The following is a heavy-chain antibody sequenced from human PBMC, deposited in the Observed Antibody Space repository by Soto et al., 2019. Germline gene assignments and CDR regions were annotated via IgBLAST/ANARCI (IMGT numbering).Heavy chain of an antibody. CDR3: ARAQWRDAFDI. V-gene: IGHV4-59*01. J-gene: IGHJ3*02. CDR2: IYYSGST. Sequence: SETLSLTCTVTGGSIISYYWSWIRQPPGKGLEWIGYIYYSGSTNYNPSLKSRVTISVDSSKNQFSLKLSSVTAADTAVYYCARAQWRDAFDIWGQGTMVT. D-gene: IGHD2-8*01. CDR1: GGSIISYY.